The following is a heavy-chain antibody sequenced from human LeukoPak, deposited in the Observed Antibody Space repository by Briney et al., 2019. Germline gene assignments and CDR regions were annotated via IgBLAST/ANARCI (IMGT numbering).Heavy chain of an antibody. J-gene: IGHJ5*02. V-gene: IGHV4-59*01. CDR1: GGSISSYF. CDR2: VYYSGSP. CDR3: ARVFDDYYDSSADPPLWFDP. Sequence: SETLSLTCTVSGGSISSYFWSWIRQPPGMGLEWIGDVYYSGSPNYNPSLKSRVTISVDTSKNQFSLRLRSVTAADTAVYYCARVFDDYYDSSADPPLWFDPWGQGTLVTVSS. D-gene: IGHD3-22*01.